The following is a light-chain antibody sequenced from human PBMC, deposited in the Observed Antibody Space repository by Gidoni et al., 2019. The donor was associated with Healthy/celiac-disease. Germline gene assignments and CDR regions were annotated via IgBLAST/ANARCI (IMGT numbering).Light chain of an antibody. CDR3: QKYNSAPWT. V-gene: IGKV1-27*01. CDR1: QGISNY. CDR2: AAS. J-gene: IGKJ1*01. Sequence: DIQRPQSPSSLSASVGDRVTITCRARQGISNYLAWYQQKPGKVPKLLIYAASTLQSGVPSRFSGSGSGTDFTLTISSLQPADVATYYCQKYNSAPWTFGQGTKVEIK.